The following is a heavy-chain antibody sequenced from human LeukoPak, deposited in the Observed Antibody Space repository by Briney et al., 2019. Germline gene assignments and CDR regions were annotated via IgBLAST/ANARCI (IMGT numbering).Heavy chain of an antibody. J-gene: IGHJ4*02. CDR1: GGSISSSTYS. CDR3: ARHSLNNYGSYY. Sequence: PSETLSLTCTVSGGSISSSTYSWTWIRQPPGKGLEWIGSIHYDGNTYCKPSLKSRVTISVDTSKIQFSLRLSSATAADMATYYCARHSLNNYGSYYWGQGTLVTVSS. V-gene: IGHV4-39*01. D-gene: IGHD5-24*01. CDR2: IHYDGNT.